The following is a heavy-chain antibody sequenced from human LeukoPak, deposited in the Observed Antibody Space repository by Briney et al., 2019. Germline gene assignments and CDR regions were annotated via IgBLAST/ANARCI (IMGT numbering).Heavy chain of an antibody. J-gene: IGHJ4*02. CDR3: ARLKSVLLWFGEVLSYYFDY. CDR1: GGSISSSSYY. V-gene: IGHV4-39*01. CDR2: IYYSGRT. Sequence: SETLSLTCTVSGGSISSSSYYWGWIRQPPGKGLEWIGSIYYSGRTYYNPSLKSRVTISVDTSKNQFSLTLSSVTAADTAVYYCARLKSVLLWFGEVLSYYFDYWGQGTLVTVSS. D-gene: IGHD3-10*01.